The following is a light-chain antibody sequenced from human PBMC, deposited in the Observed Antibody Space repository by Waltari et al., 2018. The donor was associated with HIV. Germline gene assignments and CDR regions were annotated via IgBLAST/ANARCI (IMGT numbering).Light chain of an antibody. J-gene: IGLJ3*02. CDR1: SGDAGSYNL. CDR2: EVT. CDR3: CSYVGRV. Sequence: QSALIQPASVSGSPGQSITISCTGTSGDAGSYNLVSWYQQHPGKAPKLLISEVTKRPSGVSSRFSGSKSGTTASLTISGLQAEDEADYYCCSYVGRVFGGGTKLTVL. V-gene: IGLV2-23*02.